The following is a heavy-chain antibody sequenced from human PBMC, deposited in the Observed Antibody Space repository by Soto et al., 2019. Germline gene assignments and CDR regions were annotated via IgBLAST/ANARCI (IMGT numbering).Heavy chain of an antibody. V-gene: IGHV4-39*01. CDR1: DGSINRRSYY. D-gene: IGHD4-17*01. CDR2: VYYSGNT. J-gene: IGHJ1*01. CDR3: TRHKSSDYVQGYFQY. Sequence: ETLSLTCSVSDGSINRRSYYWGWIRQSPGKGLEWIGSVYYSGNTYYNPSLKSRVTISVDTSKTHFSLKLTSVAVADTAIYYCTRHKSSDYVQGYFQYWSQGTLVTVSS.